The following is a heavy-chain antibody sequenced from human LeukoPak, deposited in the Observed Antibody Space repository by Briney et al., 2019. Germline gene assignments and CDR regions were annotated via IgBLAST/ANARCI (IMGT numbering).Heavy chain of an antibody. CDR1: GGSISSSSYY. CDR3: ARRGSRGQLAQFDY. V-gene: IGHV4-39*01. Sequence: PSETLSLTCTVSGGSISSSSYYWGWIRQPPGKGLEWIGSIYYSGSTYYNPSLKSRVTISVDTSKNQFSLKLSSVTAADTAVYYCARRGSRGQLAQFDYWGQGTLVTVSS. J-gene: IGHJ4*02. CDR2: IYYSGST. D-gene: IGHD3-16*01.